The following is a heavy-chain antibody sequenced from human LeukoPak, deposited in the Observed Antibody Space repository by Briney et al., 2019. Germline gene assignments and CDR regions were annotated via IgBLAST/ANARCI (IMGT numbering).Heavy chain of an antibody. CDR2: ISYDGSNK. D-gene: IGHD3-22*01. Sequence: GGSLRLSCAASGFTFSSYGMHWVRQAPGKGLEWVAVISYDGSNKYYADSVKGRFTISRDNSKNTLYLQMNSLRAEDTAVYYCAKDMYYYDSSGCNFDYWGQGTLATVSS. CDR1: GFTFSSYG. J-gene: IGHJ4*02. V-gene: IGHV3-30*18. CDR3: AKDMYYYDSSGCNFDY.